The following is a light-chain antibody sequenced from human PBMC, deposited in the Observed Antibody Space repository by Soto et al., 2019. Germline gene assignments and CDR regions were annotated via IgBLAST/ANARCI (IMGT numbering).Light chain of an antibody. V-gene: IGKV3-15*01. CDR1: RGISSN. Sequence: EIDMRQAPATLYVSPGERATLSCRASRGISSNLAWYQQKPGQATRPLIYDASTRATGIPARFSGSGSGTEFTLTISSLQSEDFAVYYCHQYNNWPPCTFGQGTMVDIK. CDR3: HQYNNWPPCT. J-gene: IGKJ1*01. CDR2: DAS.